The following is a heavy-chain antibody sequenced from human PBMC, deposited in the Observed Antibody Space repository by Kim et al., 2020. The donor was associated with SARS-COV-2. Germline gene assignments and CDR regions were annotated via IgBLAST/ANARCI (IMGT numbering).Heavy chain of an antibody. CDR2: ISWNSGSI. Sequence: GGSLRLSCAASGFTFDDYAMHWVRQAPGKGLEWVSGISWNSGSIGYADSVKGRFTISRDNAKNSLYLQMNSLRAEDTALYYCAKDLGYCSSTSCYDYYGMDVWGQGTTVTVSS. V-gene: IGHV3-9*01. D-gene: IGHD2-2*01. J-gene: IGHJ6*02. CDR1: GFTFDDYA. CDR3: AKDLGYCSSTSCYDYYGMDV.